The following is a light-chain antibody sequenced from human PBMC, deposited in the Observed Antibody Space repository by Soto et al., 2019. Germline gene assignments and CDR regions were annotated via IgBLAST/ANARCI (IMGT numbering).Light chain of an antibody. Sequence: EIQMTQSPSSLSESLGDRVTITCRASQGIGVYLAWFQQKPGNAPKLLIYAASTLQSGVPSRFSGSGSGTDFTLTVSSLQPEDVATYYCQKYNSAPLTFGGGTKVDIK. CDR2: AAS. V-gene: IGKV1-27*01. CDR1: QGIGVY. CDR3: QKYNSAPLT. J-gene: IGKJ4*01.